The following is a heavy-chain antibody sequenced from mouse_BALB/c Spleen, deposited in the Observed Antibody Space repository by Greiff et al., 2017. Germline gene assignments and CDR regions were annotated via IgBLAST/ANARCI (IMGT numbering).Heavy chain of an antibody. D-gene: IGHD2-3*01. V-gene: IGHV3-8*02. Sequence: EVQLQQSGPSLVKPSQTLSLTCSVTGDSITSGYWNWIRKFPGNKLEYMGYISYSGSTYYNPSLKSRISITRDTSKNQYYLQLNSVTTEDTATYYCARYDDGYPYYFDYWGQGTTLTVSS. CDR3: ARYDDGYPYYFDY. J-gene: IGHJ2*01. CDR2: ISYSGST. CDR1: GDSITSGY.